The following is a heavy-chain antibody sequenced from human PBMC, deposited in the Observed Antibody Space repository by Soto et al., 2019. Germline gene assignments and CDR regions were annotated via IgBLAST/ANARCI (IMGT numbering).Heavy chain of an antibody. Sequence: SETLSLTCAVSGVSISSGGYSWSWIRHPPGKGMEWIGYIYSGTTHYNPSLKSRVTISMDRSKNQVSLSLKSVTVADTAVYYCAREDSGAFFDFWGQGILVTVSS. CDR3: AREDSGAFFDF. CDR2: IYSGTT. J-gene: IGHJ4*02. D-gene: IGHD2-15*01. CDR1: GVSISSGGYS. V-gene: IGHV4-30-2*01.